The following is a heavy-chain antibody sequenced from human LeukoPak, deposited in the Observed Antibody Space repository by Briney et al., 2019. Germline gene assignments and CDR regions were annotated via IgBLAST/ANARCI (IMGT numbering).Heavy chain of an antibody. CDR3: AKQSKSNRGSFDY. CDR1: GFTFSSYA. D-gene: IGHD2/OR15-2a*01. J-gene: IGHJ4*02. CDR2: ISGSGGST. V-gene: IGHV3-23*01. Sequence: GGSLRLSCAASGFTFSSYAMSWVRQAPGKGLGWVSAISGSGGSTYYADSVKGRFTISRDNSKNTLYLQMNSLRAEDTAVYYCAKQSKSNRGSFDYWGQGTLVTVSS.